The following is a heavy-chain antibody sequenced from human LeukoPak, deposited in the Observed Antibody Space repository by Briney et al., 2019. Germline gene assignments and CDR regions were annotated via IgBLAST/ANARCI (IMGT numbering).Heavy chain of an antibody. V-gene: IGHV3-53*01. Sequence: PGGSLRLSCAASGFTVSRKYMSWVRQAPGKGLEWVSVIYSDDTTYYADSVKGRFTVSRDNSKNTLFLQMNSLRAEDTAVYYCAREYSSSFHAFDVRGQGTMVTVSS. CDR1: GFTVSRKY. CDR3: AREYSSSFHAFDV. J-gene: IGHJ3*01. CDR2: IYSDDTT. D-gene: IGHD3-22*01.